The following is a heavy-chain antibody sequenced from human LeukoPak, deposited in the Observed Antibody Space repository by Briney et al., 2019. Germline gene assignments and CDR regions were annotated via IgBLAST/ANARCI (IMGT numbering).Heavy chain of an antibody. D-gene: IGHD3-3*01. CDR2: ISGSGGST. J-gene: IGHJ5*01. CDR3: AKDREFGVVIPPGGFDS. Sequence: GGSLRLSCAASGFTFSSYAMSWVRQAPGKGLEWVSAISGSGGSTYYADSVKGRFTISRDNSKNTLYLQMNSLRAEDTAVYYCAKDREFGVVIPPGGFDSWGQGTPVTVSS. V-gene: IGHV3-23*01. CDR1: GFTFSSYA.